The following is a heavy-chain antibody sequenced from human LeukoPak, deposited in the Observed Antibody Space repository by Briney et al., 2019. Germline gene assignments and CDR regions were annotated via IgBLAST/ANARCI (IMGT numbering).Heavy chain of an antibody. CDR3: ARDRGDVCGGDCYGPDY. J-gene: IGHJ4*02. V-gene: IGHV3-30-3*01. CDR2: ISYDGSNK. D-gene: IGHD2-21*02. CDR1: GFTFSSYA. Sequence: GGSLRLSCAASGFTFSSYAMHWVRQAPGKGLEWVAVISYDGSNKYYAGSVKGRFTISRDNSKNTLYLQMNSLRAEDTAVYYCARDRGDVCGGDCYGPDYWGQGTLVTVSS.